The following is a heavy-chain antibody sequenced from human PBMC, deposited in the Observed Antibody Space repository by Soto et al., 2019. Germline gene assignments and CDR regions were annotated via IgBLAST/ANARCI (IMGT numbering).Heavy chain of an antibody. CDR1: GDSFTKYT. D-gene: IGHD1-1*01. J-gene: IGHJ4*02. CDR2: IIPRFGTT. CDR3: ARGRGLYNSGRSQLDS. V-gene: IGHV1-69*01. Sequence: QVQVVQSGAEVKKPGSSVRVSCTASGDSFTKYTVNWVRQAPRQGLEWMGGIIPRFGTTNYAPTLQDRVTITADASMNTVYMEWSSLRSDDTALYYCARGRGLYNSGRSQLDSWGQGTLVTVSS.